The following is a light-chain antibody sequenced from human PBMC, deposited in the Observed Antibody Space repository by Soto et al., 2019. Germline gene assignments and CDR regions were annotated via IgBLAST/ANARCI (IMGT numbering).Light chain of an antibody. Sequence: EIVMTQSPATLSVSPGERVTLSCRASQSVSSSLAWYQQKPGQAPRRLIYGASTKATGIPARFSGSGSGTEFTLTISSLQSEDFAVYYCQQYNTWPPFTFGPGTKVDIK. CDR1: QSVSSS. CDR3: QQYNTWPPFT. J-gene: IGKJ3*01. CDR2: GAS. V-gene: IGKV3-15*01.